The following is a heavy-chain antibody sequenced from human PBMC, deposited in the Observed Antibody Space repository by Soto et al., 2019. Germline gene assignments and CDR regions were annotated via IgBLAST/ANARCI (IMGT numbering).Heavy chain of an antibody. D-gene: IGHD1-1*01. CDR2: ISSSSSYI. Sequence: PGGSLRLSCAASGFTFSSYSMNWVRQAPGKGLEWVSSISSSSSYIYYADSVKGRFTISRDNAKNSLYLQMNSLRAEDTAVYYCARDLRNPYYFDYWGQGTLVTVSS. CDR1: GFTFSSYS. V-gene: IGHV3-21*01. J-gene: IGHJ4*02. CDR3: ARDLRNPYYFDY.